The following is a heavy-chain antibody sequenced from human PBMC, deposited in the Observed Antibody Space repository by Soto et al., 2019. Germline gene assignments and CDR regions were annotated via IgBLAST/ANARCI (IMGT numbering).Heavy chain of an antibody. J-gene: IGHJ4*02. V-gene: IGHV3-23*01. CDR2: TSGSGGST. Sequence: GGSLRLSCAASGFTFSSYAMSWVRQAPGKGLEWVSATSGSGGSTYYADSVKGRFTISRDNSKNTLYLQMNSLRAEDTAVYYCAKTPQVGWYSKVLDYWGQGPLVTVSS. D-gene: IGHD6-19*01. CDR1: GFTFSSYA. CDR3: AKTPQVGWYSKVLDY.